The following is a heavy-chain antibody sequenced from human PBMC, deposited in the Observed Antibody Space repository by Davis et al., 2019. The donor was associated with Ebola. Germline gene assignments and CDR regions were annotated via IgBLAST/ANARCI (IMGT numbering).Heavy chain of an antibody. CDR2: IIPIFGTA. Sequence: AASVKVSCKASGGTFSSYAISWVRQAPGQGLEWMGGIIPIFGTANYAQKFQGRGTITADESTSTAYMELSSLRSEDTAVYYCASTTTVTTRDAFDIWGQGTMVTVSS. D-gene: IGHD4-17*01. V-gene: IGHV1-69*13. J-gene: IGHJ3*02. CDR3: ASTTTVTTRDAFDI. CDR1: GGTFSSYA.